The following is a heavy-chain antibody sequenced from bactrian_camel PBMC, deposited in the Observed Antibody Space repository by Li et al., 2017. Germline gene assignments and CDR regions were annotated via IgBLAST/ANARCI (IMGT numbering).Heavy chain of an antibody. J-gene: IGHJ6*01. CDR2: FASIGHDSTI. V-gene: IGHV3S1*01. Sequence: HVQLVESGGGSVQAGGSLRLSCAVSVSSANDYCLGWFRQAPGKEREGVAVFASIGHDSTILYADSVKGRFNVSKDHAKNTLYLQMNSLKEEDTAMYHCAVDAPWYKECVIRRTPELGVRGQGTQVTVSS. D-gene: IGHD3*01. CDR1: VSSANDYC.